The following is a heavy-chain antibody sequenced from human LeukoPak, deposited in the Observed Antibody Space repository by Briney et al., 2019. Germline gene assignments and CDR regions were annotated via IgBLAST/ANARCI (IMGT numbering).Heavy chain of an antibody. CDR2: INHSGST. V-gene: IGHV4-34*01. CDR1: GGSFSGYY. Sequence: SETLSLTCAVYGGSFSGYYWSWIRQPPGKGLEWIGEINHSGSTNYNPSLKSRVTISVDTSKNQFSLKLSSVTAADTAVYYCARGQRWFDPWGQGTLVTVSS. CDR3: ARGQRWFDP. J-gene: IGHJ5*02.